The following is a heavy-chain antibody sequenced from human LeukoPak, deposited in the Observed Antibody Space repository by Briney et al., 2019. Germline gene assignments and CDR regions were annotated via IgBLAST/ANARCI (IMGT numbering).Heavy chain of an antibody. V-gene: IGHV3-30*02. D-gene: IGHD3-16*01. J-gene: IGHJ4*02. CDR3: AKLGDVRVFDY. CDR1: GFTFSSCG. CDR2: IRYDGSNK. Sequence: GGSLRLSCAASGFTFSSCGMHWVRQAPGKGLECVAFIRYDGSNKYYADSVKGRFTISRDNSKNTLYLQMHSLRAEDTAVYYCAKLGDVRVFDYWGQGTLVTVSS.